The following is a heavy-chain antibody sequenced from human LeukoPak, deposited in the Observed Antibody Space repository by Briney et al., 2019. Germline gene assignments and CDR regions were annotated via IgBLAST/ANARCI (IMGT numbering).Heavy chain of an antibody. CDR3: ARGIGYSYGYNSYYFDY. D-gene: IGHD5-18*01. J-gene: IGHJ4*02. V-gene: IGHV3-21*01. CDR1: GFTFSSYN. Sequence: GGSLRLSCAASGFTFSSYNMNWVRQAPGKGLEWVSSISSSSSYIYYADSVKGRFTISRDNAKNSLYLQMNSLRAEDTAVYYCARGIGYSYGYNSYYFDYWGQGTLVTVSS. CDR2: ISSSSSYI.